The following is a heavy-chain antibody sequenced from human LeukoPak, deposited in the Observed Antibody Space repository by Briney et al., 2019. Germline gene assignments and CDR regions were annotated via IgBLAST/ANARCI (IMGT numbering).Heavy chain of an antibody. D-gene: IGHD2-2*01. Sequence: SETLSLTCTVSGGSIGSNYWSWIRQPPGKGLEWIGYIYYSGSTNYNPSLESRVTISVDASKKQFSLQLNSVTPEDTAVYYCARGRTPYGMDVWGQGTTVTVSS. CDR2: IYYSGST. J-gene: IGHJ6*02. CDR1: GGSIGSNY. V-gene: IGHV4-59*12. CDR3: ARGRTPYGMDV.